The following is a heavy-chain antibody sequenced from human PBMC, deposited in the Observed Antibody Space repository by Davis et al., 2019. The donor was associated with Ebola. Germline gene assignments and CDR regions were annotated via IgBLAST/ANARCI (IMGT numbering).Heavy chain of an antibody. CDR1: GFTFSSYS. J-gene: IGHJ6*04. Sequence: GESLKISCAASGFTFSSYSMNWVRQAPGKGLEWVSSISSSSSYIYYADSVKGRFTISRDNAKNTLYLQMNSLRAEDTAVYYCARVSWFGELLYYYGMDVWGKGTTVTVSS. D-gene: IGHD3-10*01. V-gene: IGHV3-21*01. CDR3: ARVSWFGELLYYYGMDV. CDR2: ISSSSSYI.